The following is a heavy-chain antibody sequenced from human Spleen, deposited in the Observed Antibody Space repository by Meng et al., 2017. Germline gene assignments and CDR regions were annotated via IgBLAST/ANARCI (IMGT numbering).Heavy chain of an antibody. D-gene: IGHD1-26*01. CDR1: GFTFSSYS. J-gene: IGHJ6*02. CDR2: ISSSSSYI. CDR3: ARDLYSGSYLGYYGMDV. V-gene: IGHV3-21*01. Sequence: GESLKISCAASGFTFSSYSMNWVRQAPGKGLEWVSSISSSSSYIYYADSVKGRFTISRDNAKNSLYLQMNSLRAGDTAVYYCARDLYSGSYLGYYGMDVWGQGTTVTVSS.